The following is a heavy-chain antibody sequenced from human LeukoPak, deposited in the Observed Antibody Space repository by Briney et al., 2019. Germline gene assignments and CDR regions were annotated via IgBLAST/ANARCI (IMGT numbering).Heavy chain of an antibody. CDR1: GGTFSSYG. CDR3: ARDSGPKYSSSWYSGQYYYYGMDV. J-gene: IGHJ6*02. CDR2: ISAYNGNT. D-gene: IGHD6-13*01. V-gene: IGHV1-18*01. Sequence: ASVKVSCKASGGTFSSYGISWVRQAPGQGLEWMGWISAYNGNTNYAQKLQGRVTMTTDTSTSTAYMELRSLRSDDTAVYYCARDSGPKYSSSWYSGQYYYYGMDVWGQGTTVTVSS.